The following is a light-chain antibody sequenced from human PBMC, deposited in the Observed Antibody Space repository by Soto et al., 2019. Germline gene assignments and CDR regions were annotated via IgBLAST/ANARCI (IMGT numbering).Light chain of an antibody. Sequence: SYELTQPPSVSVSPGQTASITCSGDKLGDKFPCWYQQKPGQSPVLVIYQDTKRPSGIPERFSGSRSGTSASLAIGGLRSEDEADYHCAAWDDSLGGPVFGGGTKLTVL. CDR3: AAWDDSLGGPV. J-gene: IGLJ3*02. CDR1: KLGDKF. CDR2: QDT. V-gene: IGLV3-1*01.